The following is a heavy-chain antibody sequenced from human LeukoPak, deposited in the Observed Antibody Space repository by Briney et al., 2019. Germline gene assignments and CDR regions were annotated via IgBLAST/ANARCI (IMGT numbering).Heavy chain of an antibody. Sequence: AETLSLTCAVYGGSFIGFHWNRIRQVPGKGLEWIGDINHSGSTSYNPSLKSRVTISVDTSKNQFSLKLSSVTAADTAVYYCARGRRSIVVVPAARRGYYYMDVWGNGTTVTVSS. CDR3: ARGRRSIVVVPAARRGYYYMDV. D-gene: IGHD2-2*01. V-gene: IGHV4-34*01. CDR1: GGSFIGFH. CDR2: INHSGST. J-gene: IGHJ6*03.